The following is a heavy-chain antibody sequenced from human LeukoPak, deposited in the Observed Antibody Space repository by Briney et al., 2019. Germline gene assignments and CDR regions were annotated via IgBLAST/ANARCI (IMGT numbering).Heavy chain of an antibody. Sequence: GGSLRLSCAASGFTFSSYAMNWVRQAPGKRLEWVSSIIGSGGSTYYADSVKGRFTFSRDNSKNTLYLQMNSLRAEDTAVYYCARGSGLVVRGDYFDYWGQGTLVTVSS. V-gene: IGHV3-23*01. J-gene: IGHJ4*02. CDR2: IIGSGGST. CDR1: GFTFSSYA. CDR3: ARGSGLVVRGDYFDY. D-gene: IGHD3-10*01.